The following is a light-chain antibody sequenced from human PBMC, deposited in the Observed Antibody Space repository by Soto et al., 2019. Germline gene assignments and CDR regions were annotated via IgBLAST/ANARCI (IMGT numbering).Light chain of an antibody. J-gene: IGKJ1*01. Sequence: DLQMTQSPSSLSASVGDRVTITCRASQSITSYLIWYQQKPGKPPKLLIYAASSLQSGVPSRFSGSGSGTDFTLTITSLQPEDFATYYCQQSYTLPSTFGQGTKVEIK. CDR2: AAS. V-gene: IGKV1-39*01. CDR3: QQSYTLPST. CDR1: QSITSY.